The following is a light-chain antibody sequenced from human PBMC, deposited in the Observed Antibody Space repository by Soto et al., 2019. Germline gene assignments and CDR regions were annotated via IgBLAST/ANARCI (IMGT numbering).Light chain of an antibody. CDR2: ATS. CDR1: QAIHSY. Sequence: DIQMTQSPSSLSASVGDRVTITCRASQAIHSYLNWYQQKPGKAHNLLIFATSTLQSGVPSRFSGSGSGTDFTLTISSLQPEDFATYYCQQRETFGPGTKVDIK. J-gene: IGKJ3*01. CDR3: QQRET. V-gene: IGKV1-39*01.